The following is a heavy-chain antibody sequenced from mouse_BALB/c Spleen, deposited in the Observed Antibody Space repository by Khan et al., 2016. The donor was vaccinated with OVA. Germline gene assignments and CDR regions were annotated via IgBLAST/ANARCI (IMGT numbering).Heavy chain of an antibody. V-gene: IGHV1S136*01. J-gene: IGHJ2*01. CDR2: IYPYNDDT. CDR3: ARNDRYDVYFDF. Sequence: VQLQQSGPELVKPGASVKMSCKASGYTFTSYVIHWVKQKPGQGLEWIGYIYPYNDDTKYNEKFKGKATLTSDKSSSTAYMELRSLTSEDAAVYYCARNDRYDVYFDFWGQGTTLTVSS. CDR1: GYTFTSYV. D-gene: IGHD2-14*01.